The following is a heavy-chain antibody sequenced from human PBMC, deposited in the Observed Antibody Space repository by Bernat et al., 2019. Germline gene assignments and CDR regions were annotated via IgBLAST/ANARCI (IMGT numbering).Heavy chain of an antibody. CDR2: ISGSGVTT. CDR3: AKGRSHIFLSAFNY. CDR1: GFVFNNYA. Sequence: EVQLLQSGGGLILPGGSLRLSCAASGFVFNNYAMNWVRQAPGKGLEWVSSISGSGVTTAYTDSVKGRFTISRDNSEKMVYLQMNSLRAEDTAVYYCAKGRSHIFLSAFNYWGQGTLVTVSS. V-gene: IGHV3-23*01. J-gene: IGHJ4*02. D-gene: IGHD2-21*01.